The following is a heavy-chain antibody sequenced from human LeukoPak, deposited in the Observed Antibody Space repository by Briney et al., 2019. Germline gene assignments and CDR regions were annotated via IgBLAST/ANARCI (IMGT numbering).Heavy chain of an antibody. CDR1: GYTFTGYY. CDR3: ARVFEMAAARLG. J-gene: IGHJ4*02. D-gene: IGHD5-24*01. V-gene: IGHV1-2*02. CDR2: INPNSGGT. Sequence: ASVKVSCKASGYTFTGYYMHWVRQAPGQGLAWMGWINPNSGGTNYAQKFQGRVTMTRDTSISTAYMELSRLRSDHTAVYYCARVFEMAAARLGWGQGTLVTVSS.